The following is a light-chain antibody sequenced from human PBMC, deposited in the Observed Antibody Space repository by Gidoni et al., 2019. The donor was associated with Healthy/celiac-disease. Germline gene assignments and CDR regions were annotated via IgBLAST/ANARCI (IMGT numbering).Light chain of an antibody. V-gene: IGLV6-57*01. CDR2: EDN. J-gene: IGLJ3*02. CDR3: QSYDSSNLWV. Sequence: NFMLTQPHSVSASPGNTVTISCTRSSGSIASNYVQWDQQRPGSSPTTVIYEDNQRPSGVPDRFSGSIDSSSNSASLTISGLKTEDEADYYCQSYDSSNLWVFGGGTKLTV. CDR1: SGSIASNY.